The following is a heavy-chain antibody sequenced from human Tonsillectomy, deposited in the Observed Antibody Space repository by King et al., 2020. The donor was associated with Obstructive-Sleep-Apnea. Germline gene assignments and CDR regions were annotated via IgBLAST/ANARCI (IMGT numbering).Heavy chain of an antibody. CDR1: GFTFSDSG. V-gene: IGHV3-30*02. CDR3: ARPGVGASSIIEY. CDR2: IRFGGSEN. Sequence: VQLVESGGGVVQPGRSLRLSCAASGFTFSDSGMHLVRQTPGKGLEWVSFIRFGGSENYYADSVKGRFTISRDNSRNTLYLHMNSLRVEDTAVYYCARPGVGASSIIEYWGQGTLVTVSS. D-gene: IGHD1-26*01. J-gene: IGHJ4*02.